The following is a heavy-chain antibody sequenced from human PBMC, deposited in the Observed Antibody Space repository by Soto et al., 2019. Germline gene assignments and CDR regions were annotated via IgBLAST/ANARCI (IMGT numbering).Heavy chain of an antibody. J-gene: IGHJ4*01. Sequence: EVQLVESGGGLVQPGGSQRLSCAASGLTFSDHYMDWVRQAPGKGLEWVGGIRNKANSYTTDYAASVKGRFTISRDDSKDSLYLQMNSLKTEDTAIYYCARDSGKGAYFDYWGHGTLATVSS. CDR3: ARDSGKGAYFDY. V-gene: IGHV3-72*01. CDR2: IRNKANSYTT. D-gene: IGHD1-26*01. CDR1: GLTFSDHY.